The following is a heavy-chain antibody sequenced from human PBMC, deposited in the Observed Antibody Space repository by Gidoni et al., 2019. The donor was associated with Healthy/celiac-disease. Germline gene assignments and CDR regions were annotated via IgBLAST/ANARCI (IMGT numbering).Heavy chain of an antibody. CDR3: AKFPKPPGDIVVVPAALINFDY. Sequence: EVQLLESGGGLVQPGGSLRLSCAASGFTFSSYAMSWVRQAPGKGLEWVSAISGSGGSTYYADSVKGRFTISRDNSKNTLYLQMNSLRAEDTAVYYCAKFPKPPGDIVVVPAALINFDYWGQGTLVTVSS. J-gene: IGHJ4*02. CDR2: ISGSGGST. CDR1: GFTFSSYA. V-gene: IGHV3-23*01. D-gene: IGHD2-2*01.